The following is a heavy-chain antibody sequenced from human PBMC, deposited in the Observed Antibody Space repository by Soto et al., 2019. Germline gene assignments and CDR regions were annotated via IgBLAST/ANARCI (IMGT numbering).Heavy chain of an antibody. CDR2: IIPIFGTA. CDR1: GGTFSSYA. Sequence: QVQLVQSGAEMKKPGSSVKVSCKASGGTFSSYAISWVRQAPGQGLEWMGGIIPIFGTANYAQTFQGRVTIPADESTSTAYMELSSLRSEDTAVYYCASPSSQEDWFDPWGQGTLVTVAS. CDR3: ASPSSQEDWFDP. V-gene: IGHV1-69*01. D-gene: IGHD2-2*01. J-gene: IGHJ5*02.